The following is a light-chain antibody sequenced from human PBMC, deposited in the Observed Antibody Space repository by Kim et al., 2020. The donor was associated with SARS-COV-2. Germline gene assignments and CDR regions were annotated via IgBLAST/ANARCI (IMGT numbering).Light chain of an antibody. CDR2: GKN. Sequence: AFGQTVRITCQGDSLRTYYATWYPQKPGQAPIVVIYGKNNRPSGIPDRFSGSSSGNTASLTITGTQAGDEADYYCNSRDSNDNVVFGGGTKLTVL. CDR3: NSRDSNDNVV. J-gene: IGLJ2*01. CDR1: SLRTYY. V-gene: IGLV3-19*01.